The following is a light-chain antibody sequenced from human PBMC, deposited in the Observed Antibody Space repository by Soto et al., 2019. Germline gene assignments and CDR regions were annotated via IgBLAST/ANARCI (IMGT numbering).Light chain of an antibody. CDR1: QSVSSN. V-gene: IGKV3-11*01. CDR2: GAS. J-gene: IGKJ1*01. CDR3: QQRSNWPRT. Sequence: EIMMTQSPSTLSVSPGERATLSCRASQSVSSNLAWYQQKPGQAPRLLIYGASNRATGIPDRFSGSGSGTDFTLTISRLEPEDFAVYYCQQRSNWPRTFGQGTKVDIK.